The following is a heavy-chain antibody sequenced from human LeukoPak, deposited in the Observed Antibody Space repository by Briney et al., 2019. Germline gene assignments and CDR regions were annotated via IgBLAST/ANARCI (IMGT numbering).Heavy chain of an antibody. V-gene: IGHV3-21*01. CDR3: ARSRSSNWEDYFYYYMDV. Sequence: GGSLRLSCAASGFTFSSYEMSWVRQAPGKGLEWVSSIAITRRDIYYADSVRGGFTLSRDTAKNSLYLQINSLRAEDTAVYSCARSRSSNWEDYFYYYMDVWGKGTTVTVSS. CDR2: IAITRRDI. D-gene: IGHD6-13*01. CDR1: GFTFSSYE. J-gene: IGHJ6*03.